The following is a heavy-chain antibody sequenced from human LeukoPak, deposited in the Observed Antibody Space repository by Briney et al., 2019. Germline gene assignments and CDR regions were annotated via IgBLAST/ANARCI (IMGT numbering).Heavy chain of an antibody. Sequence: GGSLRLSCAASEFSVGSNYMTWGRQAPGKGLEWVSLIYSGGSTYYADSVKGRFTISRDYSKNTLYLQMNSLRAKDTAVYYCAKAGSGIAAATWFDPWGQGTLVTVSS. CDR2: IYSGGST. CDR3: AKAGSGIAAATWFDP. J-gene: IGHJ5*02. V-gene: IGHV3-66*01. CDR1: EFSVGSNY. D-gene: IGHD6-13*01.